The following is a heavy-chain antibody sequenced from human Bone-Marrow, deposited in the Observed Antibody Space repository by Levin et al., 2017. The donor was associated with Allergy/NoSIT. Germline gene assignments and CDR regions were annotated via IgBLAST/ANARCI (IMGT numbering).Heavy chain of an antibody. CDR1: GFTFSDSY. CDR2: ISPTSNTI. J-gene: IGHJ4*02. Sequence: LSLTCAASGFTFSDSYMTWIRQTPGKGLEWISYISPTSNTIYYADSVRGRFTISRDNAAKSLHLQMDSLRVEDTGLYYCAREGQSLVRGANDYWGQGILVTVSS. CDR3: AREGQSLVRGANDY. D-gene: IGHD2-8*02. V-gene: IGHV3-11*01.